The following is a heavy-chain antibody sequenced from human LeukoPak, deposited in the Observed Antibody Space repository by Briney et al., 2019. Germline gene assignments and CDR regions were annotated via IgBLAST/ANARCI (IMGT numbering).Heavy chain of an antibody. CDR3: ARVGKDFWSGYYTYYYYYYMDV. Sequence: PGRSLRLSCAASGFTFSSYAMHWVRQAPGKGLEWAAVISYDGSNKYYADSVKGRFTISRDNSKNTLYLQMNSLRAEDTAVYYCARVGKDFWSGYYTYYYYYYMDVWGKGTTVTVSS. CDR1: GFTFSSYA. V-gene: IGHV3-30*01. CDR2: ISYDGSNK. D-gene: IGHD3-3*01. J-gene: IGHJ6*03.